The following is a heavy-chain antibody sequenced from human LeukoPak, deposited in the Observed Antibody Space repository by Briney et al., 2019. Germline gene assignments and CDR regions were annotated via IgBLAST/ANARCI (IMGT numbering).Heavy chain of an antibody. J-gene: IGHJ4*02. D-gene: IGHD2-15*01. CDR2: ISTDGSST. CDR3: VTVVLGAPNLLGY. V-gene: IGHV3-74*01. Sequence: PGGSLRLSCAASGFRFNTYWMHWVRHAPGKGLVWVSRISTDGSSTGYADSVKGRFTISRDNTKNTLYLQMNSLRGEDTAAYYCVTVVLGAPNLLGYWGQGTLVTVSS. CDR1: GFRFNTYW.